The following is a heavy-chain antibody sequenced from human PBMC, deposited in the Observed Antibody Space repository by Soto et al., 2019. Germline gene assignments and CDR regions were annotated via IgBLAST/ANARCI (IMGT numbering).Heavy chain of an antibody. V-gene: IGHV1-46*01. CDR1: GYAFSSYY. Sequence: VKGYWKGSGYAFSSYYMHWVRQDPEQGLEWLGIINPSGGSTSYAQKFQGRVTMTRDTSTSTVYMELSSLRSEDTAVYYCATGRGNSGWYYFYYGMDVWGQRPTVTVSS. CDR2: INPSGGST. CDR3: ATGRGNSGWYYFYYGMDV. J-gene: IGHJ6*02. D-gene: IGHD6-19*01.